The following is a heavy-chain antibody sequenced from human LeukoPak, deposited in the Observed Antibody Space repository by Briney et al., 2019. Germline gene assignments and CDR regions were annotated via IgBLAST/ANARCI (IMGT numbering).Heavy chain of an antibody. V-gene: IGHV3-48*04. CDR1: GCTFSHYS. J-gene: IGHJ3*02. CDR3: ARDWGDESRGQYDAFDI. CDR2: MSDSSGSTI. D-gene: IGHD3-16*01. Sequence: QTGGSLRLSCAASGCTFSHYSMNWVRQAPGKGLEWVSFMSDSSGSTIYYADSVKGRFTISRDNARNSLSLEMNSLRVEDTAVYYCARDWGDESRGQYDAFDIWGQGTRVTVSS.